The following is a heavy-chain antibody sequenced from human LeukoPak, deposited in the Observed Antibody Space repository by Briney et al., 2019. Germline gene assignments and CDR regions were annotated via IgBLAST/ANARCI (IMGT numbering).Heavy chain of an antibody. Sequence: SETLSLTCAVDGGSVSGYYWSWVRQPPGKWRGWIGEINQSGSTNYNPSLKSRVTISVDTSKDQFSLKLSSVTAAHKPVYYCARLPPRYSSSWSPYFHHWGQGTLVTVSS. V-gene: IGHV4-34*01. CDR3: ARLPPRYSSSWSPYFHH. J-gene: IGHJ1*01. D-gene: IGHD6-13*01. CDR2: INQSGST. CDR1: GGSVSGYY.